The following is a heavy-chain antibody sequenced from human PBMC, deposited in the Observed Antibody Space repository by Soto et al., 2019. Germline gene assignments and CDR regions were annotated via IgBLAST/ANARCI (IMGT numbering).Heavy chain of an antibody. J-gene: IGHJ5*02. CDR2: MNPNSANT. Sequence: ASVKVSCKASGYTFTSYDINWVRQATGQGLEWMGWMNPNSANTGYAQKFQGRVTMTRNTSISTAYMELSSLRAEDTAVYYCARDEKPTSGTYYYDSSGLNWFDPWGQGTLVTVSS. CDR3: ARDEKPTSGTYYYDSSGLNWFDP. V-gene: IGHV1-8*01. D-gene: IGHD3-22*01. CDR1: GYTFTSYD.